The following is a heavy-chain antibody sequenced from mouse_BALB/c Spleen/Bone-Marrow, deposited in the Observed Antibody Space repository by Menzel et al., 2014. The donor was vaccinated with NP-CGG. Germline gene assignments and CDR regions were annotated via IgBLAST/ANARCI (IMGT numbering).Heavy chain of an antibody. D-gene: IGHD1-1*01. V-gene: IGHV1-7*01. J-gene: IGHJ1*01. CDR3: AREYYGSSGYFDV. CDR2: INPSTGYT. CDR1: CYTFTSYW. Sequence: QVQLQQSGAELAKPGASVKMSCKASCYTFTSYWMHWVKQRPGQGLEWIGYINPSTGYTEYNQKFKDKATLTADKSSSTAYMQLSSLTSEDSAVYYCAREYYGSSGYFDVWGAGTTVTVSS.